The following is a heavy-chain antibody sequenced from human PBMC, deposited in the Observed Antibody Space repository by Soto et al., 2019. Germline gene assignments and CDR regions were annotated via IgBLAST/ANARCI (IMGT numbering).Heavy chain of an antibody. J-gene: IGHJ3*02. CDR3: ARVPRVVWVVPTAQRDVFDI. Sequence: SETLSPTCAVYGVAFSDFYWYFIRQRPGKGLEGVVELNHSRSTNYNPSLKSRVTISVHTSKNQFSLKLRSVIAADTAVYFCARVPRVVWVVPTAQRDVFDIWGQGTVVTVSS. CDR2: LNHSRST. CDR1: GVAFSDFY. D-gene: IGHD3-16*01. V-gene: IGHV4-34*01.